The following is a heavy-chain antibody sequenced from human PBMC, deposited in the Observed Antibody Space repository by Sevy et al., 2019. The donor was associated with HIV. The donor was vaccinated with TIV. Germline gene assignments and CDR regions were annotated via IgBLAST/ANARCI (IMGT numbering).Heavy chain of an antibody. CDR2: ISGSGGST. CDR1: GFTFRSYA. CDR3: AKDRGYGYGCADY. V-gene: IGHV3-23*01. J-gene: IGHJ4*02. Sequence: GGSLRLSCAASGFTFRSYAMSWVRQAPGKGLEWVSVISGSGGSTYYADSVKGRFTISRDNSKNTLSLQMNSLRAEDTAVYYCAKDRGYGYGCADYWGQGTLVTVSS. D-gene: IGHD5-18*01.